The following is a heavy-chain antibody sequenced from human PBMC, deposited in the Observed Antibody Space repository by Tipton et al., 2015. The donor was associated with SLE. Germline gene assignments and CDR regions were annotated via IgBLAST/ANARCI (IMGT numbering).Heavy chain of an antibody. CDR2: IYASGST. CDR3: ARVGHLGKDAFDI. CDR1: GGSLSSHY. V-gene: IGHV4-4*07. J-gene: IGHJ3*02. Sequence: TLSLTCTVSGGSLSSHYWSWIRQPPGKGLAWIGRIYASGSTNYNPSLNSRVTMSIDTSKNQFSLRLSSVTAADTAVYYCARVGHLGKDAFDIWGQGTMVIVSS. D-gene: IGHD3-16*01.